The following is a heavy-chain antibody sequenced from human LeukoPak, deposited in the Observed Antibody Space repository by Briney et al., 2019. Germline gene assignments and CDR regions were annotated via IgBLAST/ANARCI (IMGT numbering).Heavy chain of an antibody. J-gene: IGHJ5*02. CDR3: ARVQYQLLFEGNWFDP. D-gene: IGHD2-2*01. V-gene: IGHV1-2*02. CDR2: INPNSGDT. Sequence: VASVKVSCKASGYTFTGYYIHWVRQAPGQGLEWMGWINPNSGDTHYAQKFQGRVTMTRDTSISTAYMDLNSLISDDTAVYYCARVQYQLLFEGNWFDPWGQGTLVTVSS. CDR1: GYTFTGYY.